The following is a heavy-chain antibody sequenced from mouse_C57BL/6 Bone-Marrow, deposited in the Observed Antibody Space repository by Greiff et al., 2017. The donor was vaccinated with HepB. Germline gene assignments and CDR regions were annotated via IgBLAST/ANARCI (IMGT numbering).Heavy chain of an antibody. D-gene: IGHD3-1*01. CDR2: ILPGSGST. CDR1: GYTFTGYW. Sequence: QVQLQQSGAELMKPGASVKLSCKATGYTFTGYWIEWVKQRPGHGLEWIGEILPGSGSTNYNQKFKDKATLTADKSSSTAYMQLSSLTSEDSAVYYCARSGDYFDYWGQGTTLTVSS. V-gene: IGHV1-9*01. J-gene: IGHJ2*01. CDR3: ARSGDYFDY.